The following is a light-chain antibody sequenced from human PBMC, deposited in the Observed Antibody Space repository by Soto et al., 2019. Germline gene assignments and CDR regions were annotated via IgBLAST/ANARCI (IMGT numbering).Light chain of an antibody. V-gene: IGKV1-27*01. CDR2: AAS. CDR1: QGIRYF. CDR3: QKYSSVPV. Sequence: DIQMTQSPTSLSASVGDRVTITCRASQGIRYFVAWYQQKPGKAPKLLIYAASTLQSGVPSRFSGSGSGTDFTLTINSLQPEDVATYSCQKYSSVPVFGPGTKVEIK. J-gene: IGKJ3*01.